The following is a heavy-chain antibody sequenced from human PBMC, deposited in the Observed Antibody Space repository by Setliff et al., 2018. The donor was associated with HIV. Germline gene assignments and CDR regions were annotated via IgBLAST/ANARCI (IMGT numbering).Heavy chain of an antibody. J-gene: IGHJ4*02. CDR2: INHSGNT. D-gene: IGHD3-10*01. CDR3: ARGLGRGSGTYYNPPGY. Sequence: PSETLSLTCAFNGGSFSGYYWMWIRQSPGEGLEWIGEINHSGNTNYNPSLKSRVTMSGDTSKNQFSLNLTSVTDADTAVYFCARGLGRGSGTYYNPPGYWGPGTLVTVSS. CDR1: GGSFSGYY. V-gene: IGHV4-34*01.